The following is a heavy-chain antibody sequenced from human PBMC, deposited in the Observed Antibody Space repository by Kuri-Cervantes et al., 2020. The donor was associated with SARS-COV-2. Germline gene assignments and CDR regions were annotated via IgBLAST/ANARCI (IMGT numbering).Heavy chain of an antibody. Sequence: SETRSLTCAVHGGSFSGYYWSWIRQPPGKGLEWIGEINHSGSTNYNPSLKSRVTISVDTSKNQFSLKLSSVTAADTAVYYCASTYCSSTSCYRTTGKYYFDYWVQGTLVTVSS. J-gene: IGHJ4*02. CDR2: INHSGST. CDR3: ASTYCSSTSCYRTTGKYYFDY. D-gene: IGHD2-2*01. CDR1: GGSFSGYY. V-gene: IGHV4-34*01.